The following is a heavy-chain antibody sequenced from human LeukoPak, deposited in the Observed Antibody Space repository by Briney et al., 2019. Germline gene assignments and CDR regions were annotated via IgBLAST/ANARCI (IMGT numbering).Heavy chain of an antibody. CDR3: ARVDGSPDY. D-gene: IGHD3-22*01. CDR1: GYTFSTYG. Sequence: ASVKVSCKASGYTFSTYGINWVRQAPGQGLEWMGWISAHNGNRNYAEKLQGRVTMSTDTSTSTAYMELSSLRSEDTAVYYCARVDGSPDYWGQGTLVTVSS. CDR2: ISAHNGNR. J-gene: IGHJ4*02. V-gene: IGHV1-18*01.